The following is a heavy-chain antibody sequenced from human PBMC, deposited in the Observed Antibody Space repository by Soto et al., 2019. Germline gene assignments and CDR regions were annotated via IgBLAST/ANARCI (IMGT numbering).Heavy chain of an antibody. Sequence: SLMNRDLTASGEGKSVYGITCLRQTTTQVLECMGGIIPIFGTANYAQKFQGRVTITADKSTSTAYMELSSLRSEDTAVYYCASNPFAVAGTQVYYYYYGMAVWGQGTTVTVSS. CDR1: GEGKSVYG. CDR3: ASNPFAVAGTQVYYYYYGMAV. V-gene: IGHV1-69*06. D-gene: IGHD6-19*01. J-gene: IGHJ6*02. CDR2: IIPIFGTA.